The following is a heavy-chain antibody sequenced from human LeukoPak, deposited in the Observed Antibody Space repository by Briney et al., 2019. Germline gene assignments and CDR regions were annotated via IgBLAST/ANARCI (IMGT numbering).Heavy chain of an antibody. CDR1: GGTFSSYA. V-gene: IGHV1-2*02. CDR3: ARRSVVRGVNLYDY. CDR2: INPNSGGT. Sequence: ASVKVSCKASGGTFSSYAISWVRQAPGQGLEWMGWINPNSGGTNYAQKFQGRVTMSRYTSISTAYMELSRLRSDDTAVYYCARRSVVRGVNLYDYWGQGTLVTVSS. D-gene: IGHD3-10*01. J-gene: IGHJ4*02.